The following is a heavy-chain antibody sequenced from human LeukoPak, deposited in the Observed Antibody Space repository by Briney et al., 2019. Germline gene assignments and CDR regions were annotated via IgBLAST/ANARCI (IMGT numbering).Heavy chain of an antibody. J-gene: IGHJ5*02. V-gene: IGHV4-39*07. CDR3: ARDLSTTTWFDP. CDR1: GDSISGSSYY. CDR2: IYYGGNT. D-gene: IGHD1-1*01. Sequence: KSSETLSLTCTVSGDSISGSSYYWGWIRQPPGKGLEWIGSIYYGGNTYYKPSLKSRVTTSVDTSKNHYSLRLSSVTAADTAVYYCARDLSTTTWFDPWGQGTLVTVSS.